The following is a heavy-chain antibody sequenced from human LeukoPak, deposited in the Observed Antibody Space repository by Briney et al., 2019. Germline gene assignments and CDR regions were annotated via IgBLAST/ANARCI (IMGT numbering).Heavy chain of an antibody. CDR1: GGTFSSYA. CDR3: ARDGWDIVVVPAATRGPFDY. D-gene: IGHD2-2*01. Sequence: GSSVKLSCKACGGTFSSYAISWVRQGPGQGLEWMGRIIPILGIANYAQKFQGRVTITADKSTSTAYMELSSLRSEDTAVYYCARDGWDIVVVPAATRGPFDYWGQGTPVTVSS. CDR2: IIPILGIA. J-gene: IGHJ4*02. V-gene: IGHV1-69*04.